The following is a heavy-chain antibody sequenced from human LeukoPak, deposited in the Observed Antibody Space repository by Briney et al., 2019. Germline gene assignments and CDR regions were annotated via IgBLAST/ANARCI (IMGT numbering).Heavy chain of an antibody. D-gene: IGHD3-22*01. CDR1: GYSISSSYY. J-gene: IGHJ4*02. CDR2: IYYSGST. Sequence: ASETLSLTCTVSGYSISSSYYWGWIRQPPGKGLEWIGSIYYSGSTYYNPSLKSRVTISVDTSKNQFSLKLSSVTAADTAVYYCARPRHDSSGSYYFDYWGQGTLVTVSS. V-gene: IGHV4-39*01. CDR3: ARPRHDSSGSYYFDY.